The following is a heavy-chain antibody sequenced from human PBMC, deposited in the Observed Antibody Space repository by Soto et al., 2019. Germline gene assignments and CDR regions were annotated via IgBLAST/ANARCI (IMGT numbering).Heavy chain of an antibody. Sequence: EVELLESGGALVQPGGSLRRSCAVSGFIFSNYGMSWIREAPEKGLEWVSAISGSGGNTYYADSVKGRFTISRDNSKNTLYLQMNSLRADYTALYYCAKYIVVAANYGLDVWGQGTTVTVSS. V-gene: IGHV3-23*01. CDR2: ISGSGGNT. J-gene: IGHJ6*02. CDR3: AKYIVVAANYGLDV. CDR1: GFIFSNYG. D-gene: IGHD2-15*01.